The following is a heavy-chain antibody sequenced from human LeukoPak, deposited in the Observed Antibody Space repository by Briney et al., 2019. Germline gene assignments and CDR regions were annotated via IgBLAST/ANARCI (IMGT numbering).Heavy chain of an antibody. CDR1: GFTFSNYA. CDR3: AQNQWEFPA. D-gene: IGHD1-26*01. Sequence: PGGSLRLSCAASGFTFSNYAMSSVRQAPGEGLEWVSGVSDSGRSTYYADSVQGRFIISRDNSKNTLYLQMNSLRVEDTAAYFCAQNQWEFPAWGQGTLVTVSS. J-gene: IGHJ5*02. V-gene: IGHV3-23*01. CDR2: VSDSGRST.